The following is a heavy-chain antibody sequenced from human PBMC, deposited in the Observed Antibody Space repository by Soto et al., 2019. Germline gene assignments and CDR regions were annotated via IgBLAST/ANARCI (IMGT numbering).Heavy chain of an antibody. J-gene: IGHJ6*03. V-gene: IGHV4-59*01. CDR2: IYYSGST. CDR3: ARGVVPAAMPFYYYYYYMDV. D-gene: IGHD2-2*01. Sequence: SETLSLTCTVSGGSISSYYWSWIRQPPGKGLEWIGYIYYSGSTNYNPSLKSRVTISVDTSKNQFSLKLSSVTAADTAVYYCARGVVPAAMPFYYYYYYMDVWGKGTTVTVSS. CDR1: GGSISSYY.